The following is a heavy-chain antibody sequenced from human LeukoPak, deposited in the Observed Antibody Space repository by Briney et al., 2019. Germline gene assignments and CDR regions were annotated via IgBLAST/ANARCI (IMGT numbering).Heavy chain of an antibody. CDR2: IYYSGST. CDR1: AAFISSYY. D-gene: IGHD5-12*01. J-gene: IGHJ5*02. V-gene: IGHV4-59*01. Sequence: SETLSLASILSAAFISSYYWRWIRQPASEVLEWIGYIYYSGSTNYNPSLKSRVTISVDTSKNQFSLKLSSVTAADTAVYYCARLRLWWFDPWGQGTLVTVSS. CDR3: ARLRLWWFDP.